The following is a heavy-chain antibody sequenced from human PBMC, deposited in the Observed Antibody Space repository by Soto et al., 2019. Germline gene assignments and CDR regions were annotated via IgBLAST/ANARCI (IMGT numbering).Heavy chain of an antibody. J-gene: IGHJ4*02. V-gene: IGHV1-18*01. D-gene: IGHD3-10*01. CDR3: AREMVRGVGSDY. Sequence: QVQLVQSGAEVKKPGASVKVSCKASGYTFPSYGITSVRQAPGQGLEWMGWISTYNGNTKYAQKRQGRVTMSTDTSTSTAYMELRSLTSDDTAVFYCAREMVRGVGSDYWGQGTLVTVSS. CDR1: GYTFPSYG. CDR2: ISTYNGNT.